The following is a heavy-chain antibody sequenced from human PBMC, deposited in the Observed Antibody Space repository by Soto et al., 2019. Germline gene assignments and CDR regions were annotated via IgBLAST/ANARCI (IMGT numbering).Heavy chain of an antibody. CDR2: IKSKTDGGTT. J-gene: IGHJ6*02. CDR3: TTDXALFEGLQFRDYYGMDV. D-gene: IGHD4-4*01. CDR1: GFTFSNAW. V-gene: IGHV3-15*01. Sequence: GSLRLSCAASGFTFSNAWMSWVRQAPGKGLEWVGRIKSKTDGGTTDYAAPVKGRFTISRDDSKNTLYLQMNSLKTEDTAVYYCTTDXALFEGLQFRDYYGMDVWGQGTTVTVSS.